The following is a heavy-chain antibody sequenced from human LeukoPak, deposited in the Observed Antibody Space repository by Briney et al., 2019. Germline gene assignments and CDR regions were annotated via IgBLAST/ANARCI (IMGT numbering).Heavy chain of an antibody. J-gene: IGHJ3*02. CDR2: IYFSGST. V-gene: IGHV4-59*01. CDR1: GGSISNYP. D-gene: IGHD6-19*01. CDR3: ARERAYSSGWYGSDAFDI. Sequence: SETLSLTCTVSGGSISNYPWNWIRQPPGKGLEWIGYIYFSGSTNYNPSLKSRVTISVDTSKNQFSLKLSSVTAADTAVYYCARERAYSSGWYGSDAFDIWGQGTMVTVSS.